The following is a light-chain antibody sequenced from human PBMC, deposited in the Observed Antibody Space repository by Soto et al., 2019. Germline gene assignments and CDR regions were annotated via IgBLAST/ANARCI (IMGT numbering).Light chain of an antibody. Sequence: EIVLTQSPGTLSLSVGERVTLSCRASQSVSSYLAWYQQTPGQAPRLLIYDTSNRATGTPDRFSGCGSGTDFTLTISRLEPEDFTVYYCQQYGSSPLTFGGGTTVEIK. J-gene: IGKJ4*01. CDR1: QSVSSY. CDR2: DTS. CDR3: QQYGSSPLT. V-gene: IGKV3-20*01.